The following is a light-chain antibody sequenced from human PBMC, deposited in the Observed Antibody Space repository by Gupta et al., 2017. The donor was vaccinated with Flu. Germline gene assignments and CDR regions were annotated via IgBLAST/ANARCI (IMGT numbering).Light chain of an antibody. CDR2: DAS. CDR1: QSVSSY. Sequence: PATLSLSPGERATLACRASQSVSSYLAWYQQKPGQAPRLLIYDASNRATGIPARFSGSGSGTDFTLTISSLEPEDFAVYYCQQRRSWPITFGQGTRLEIK. J-gene: IGKJ5*01. CDR3: QQRRSWPIT. V-gene: IGKV3-11*01.